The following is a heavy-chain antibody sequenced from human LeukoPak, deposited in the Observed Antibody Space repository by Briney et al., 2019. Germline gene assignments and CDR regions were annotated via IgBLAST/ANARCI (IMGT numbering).Heavy chain of an antibody. CDR3: ARDPDLQLNGQFGLGY. CDR1: GFTFSSYA. D-gene: IGHD3-16*01. CDR2: ISYDGSNK. Sequence: GGSLRLSCAASGFTFSSYAMHWVRQAPGKGLEWVADISYDGSNKYYADSVKGRFTISRDNFKNTLYLQMNSLRAEDTAVYYCARDPDLQLNGQFGLGYWGQGTLVTVSS. V-gene: IGHV3-30*04. J-gene: IGHJ4*02.